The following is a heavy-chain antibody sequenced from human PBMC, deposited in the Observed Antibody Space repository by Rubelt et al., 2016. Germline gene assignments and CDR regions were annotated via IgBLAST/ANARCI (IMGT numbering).Heavy chain of an antibody. D-gene: IGHD3-3*01. V-gene: IGHV1-46*01. CDR3: ATIGLEWLLEDY. J-gene: IGHJ4*02. CDR2: INPSGGST. Sequence: QVQLVQSGAEVKKPGASVKVSCKASGYTFTSYYMHWVRQAPGQGLALLGIINPSGGSTSYAQKFQGRVTMTEDTSTDTAYMELSSLRSEDTAVYYCATIGLEWLLEDYWGQGTLVTVSS. CDR1: GYTFTSYY.